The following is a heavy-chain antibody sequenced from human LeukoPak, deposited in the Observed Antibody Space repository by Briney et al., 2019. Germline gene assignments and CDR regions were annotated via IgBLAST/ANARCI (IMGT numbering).Heavy chain of an antibody. Sequence: GGSLRLSCAASGFTFNSYALSWVRQAPGKGLEWVSTIGGGGENTYYADSVKGRFTISRDNSKNTLSLQMNSLRAEDTAVYYCAKGRGTTVTSAANYWGQGTLVTVSS. J-gene: IGHJ4*02. CDR3: AKGRGTTVTSAANY. CDR1: GFTFNSYA. CDR2: IGGGGENT. D-gene: IGHD4-17*01. V-gene: IGHV3-23*01.